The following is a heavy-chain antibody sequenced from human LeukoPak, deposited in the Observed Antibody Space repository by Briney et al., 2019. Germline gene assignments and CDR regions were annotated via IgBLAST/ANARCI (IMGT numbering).Heavy chain of an antibody. CDR1: GYTFTSYG. V-gene: IGHV1-18*01. Sequence: ASVKVTCKASGYTFTSYGISWVRQAPGQGLEWMGWISVYNGNTNYEEKLQGRVTMTTDTSRSTAYTELRSLRSDDTAVYYCARVSRDGYNFDYWGQGTLVTVSS. J-gene: IGHJ4*02. D-gene: IGHD5-24*01. CDR2: ISVYNGNT. CDR3: ARVSRDGYNFDY.